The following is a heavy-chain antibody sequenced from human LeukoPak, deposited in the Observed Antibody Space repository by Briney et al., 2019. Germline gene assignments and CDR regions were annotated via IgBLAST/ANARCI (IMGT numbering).Heavy chain of an antibody. CDR3: ARVPKYFDL. V-gene: IGHV4-39*07. CDR2: INHSRST. Sequence: SETLSLTCTVSGGSISSGDYYWSWIRQPPGKGLEWIGEINHSRSTHYNPSLKSRVTISVDTSKNQFSLKLSSVTAADTAVYYCARVPKYFDLWGRGTLVTVSS. CDR1: GGSISSGDYY. J-gene: IGHJ2*01.